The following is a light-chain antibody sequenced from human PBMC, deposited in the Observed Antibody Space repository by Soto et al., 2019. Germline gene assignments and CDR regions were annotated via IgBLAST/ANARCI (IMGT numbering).Light chain of an antibody. CDR3: CSYAGTSTYV. CDR2: EVS. Sequence: QSALTQPASVSGSPGQSITISCTGTSSDVGSYNLVSWYQQHPGKVPKLMISEVSKRPSGISNRFSGSKSGNTASLTISGLQAEDEADYYCCSYAGTSTYVFGTGTKLTVL. CDR1: SSDVGSYNL. V-gene: IGLV2-23*02. J-gene: IGLJ1*01.